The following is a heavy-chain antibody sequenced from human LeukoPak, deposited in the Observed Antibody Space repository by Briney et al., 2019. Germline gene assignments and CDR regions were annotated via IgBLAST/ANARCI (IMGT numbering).Heavy chain of an antibody. CDR1: GYTFTSYA. V-gene: IGHV1-2*04. D-gene: IGHD4-17*01. J-gene: IGHJ4*02. CDR3: ARDGKDGDYADY. Sequence: ASVKVSCKASGYTFTSYAMHWVRQAPGQRLEWMGRINSNSGGTNYAQKFQGWITMTRDTSISTAYMELSRLRSDDTAVYYCARDGKDGDYADYWGQGTLVTVSS. CDR2: INSNSGGT.